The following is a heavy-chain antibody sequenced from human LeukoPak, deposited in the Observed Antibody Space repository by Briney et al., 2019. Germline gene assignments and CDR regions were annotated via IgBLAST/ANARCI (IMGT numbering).Heavy chain of an antibody. D-gene: IGHD6-19*01. J-gene: IGHJ4*02. CDR1: GGPLTSYY. Sequence: SETLSLTCAVSGGPLTSYYWSWIRQPPGKGLEWIGFIYYRGSTNYNPSLESRVTISVDTSKNRFSLKLSSVTAADTAVYYCAAESERWLLRSWGQGTLVTVSS. CDR2: IYYRGST. V-gene: IGHV4-59*03. CDR3: AAESERWLLRS.